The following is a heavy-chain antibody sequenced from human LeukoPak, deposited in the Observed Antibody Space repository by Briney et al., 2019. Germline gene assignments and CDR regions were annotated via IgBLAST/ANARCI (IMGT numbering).Heavy chain of an antibody. Sequence: SVKVSCKASGGTFSSYTISWVRQAPGQGLEWMGRIIPIFGTANYAQKFQGRVTITTDESTSTAYMELSSLRSEDTAVYYCATDLVVAATGLDYWGQGTLVTVSS. J-gene: IGHJ4*02. CDR3: ATDLVVAATGLDY. V-gene: IGHV1-69*05. CDR2: IIPIFGTA. CDR1: GGTFSSYT. D-gene: IGHD2-15*01.